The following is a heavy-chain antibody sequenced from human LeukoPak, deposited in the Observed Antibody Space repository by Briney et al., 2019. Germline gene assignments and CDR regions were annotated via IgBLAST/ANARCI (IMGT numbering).Heavy chain of an antibody. CDR3: ARDLGDYYYYYGMDV. CDR2: IYHSGST. J-gene: IGHJ6*04. V-gene: IGHV4-38-2*02. CDR1: GYSISSGYY. Sequence: PSETLSLTCAVSGYSISSGYYWGWIRQPPGKGLEWIGSIYHSGSTYYNPSLKSRVTISVDTSKNQFSLKLSSVTAADTAVYYCARDLGDYYYYYGMDVWGKGTTVTVSS. D-gene: IGHD3-16*01.